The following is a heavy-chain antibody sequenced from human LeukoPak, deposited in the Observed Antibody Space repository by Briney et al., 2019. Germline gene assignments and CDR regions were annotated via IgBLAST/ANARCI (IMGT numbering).Heavy chain of an antibody. V-gene: IGHV4-61*02. CDR3: ARVGYNWNDEWFDP. Sequence: PSETLSLTCAVSGGSISSGSYYWSWIRQPAGKGLEWIGRIYTSGSTNYNPSLKSRVTISVDTSKNQFSLKLSSVAAADTAVYYCARVGYNWNDEWFDPWGQGTLVTVSS. J-gene: IGHJ5*02. CDR2: IYTSGST. CDR1: GGSISSGSYY. D-gene: IGHD1-20*01.